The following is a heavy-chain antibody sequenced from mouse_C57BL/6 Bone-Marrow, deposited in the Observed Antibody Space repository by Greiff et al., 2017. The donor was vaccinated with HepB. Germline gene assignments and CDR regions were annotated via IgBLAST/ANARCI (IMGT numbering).Heavy chain of an antibody. V-gene: IGHV5-4*01. CDR3: ARDDGYYDAMDY. CDR1: GFTFSSYA. J-gene: IGHJ4*01. Sequence: EVHLVESGGGLVKPGGSLKLSCAASGFTFSSYAMSWVRQTPEKRLEWVATISDGGSYTYYPDNVKDRFTISRDNAKNNLYLQMSHLKSEDTAMYYCARDDGYYDAMDYWGQGTSVTVSS. CDR2: ISDGGSYT. D-gene: IGHD2-3*01.